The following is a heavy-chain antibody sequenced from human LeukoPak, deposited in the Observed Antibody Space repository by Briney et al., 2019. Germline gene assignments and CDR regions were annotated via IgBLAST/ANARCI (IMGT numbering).Heavy chain of an antibody. J-gene: IGHJ4*02. Sequence: GASVKVSCKASGYTFTSYDINWVRQATGQGLEWMGWVNPNSGHTGYAQKFQGRVTMTRNTSISTAYMELSSLRSEDTAVYYCARGAPGSYCSGSSCPYFDYWGQGTLVSVSS. CDR3: ARGAPGSYCSGSSCPYFDY. CDR2: VNPNSGHT. CDR1: GYTFTSYD. D-gene: IGHD2-15*01. V-gene: IGHV1-8*01.